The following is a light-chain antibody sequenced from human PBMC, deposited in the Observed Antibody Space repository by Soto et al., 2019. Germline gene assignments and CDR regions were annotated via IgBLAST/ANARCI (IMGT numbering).Light chain of an antibody. CDR1: RSNIGGNS. J-gene: IGLJ1*01. CDR3: GSWDSSLSAYV. V-gene: IGLV1-51*01. CDR2: DDN. Sequence: QPGLTHPRSVSAAPGQKITISCSGSRSNIGGNSVSWYQQLPGTAPKLLIYDDNKRPSGIPDRFSGSKSGTSATLGITGFQTGDEADYYCGSWDSSLSAYVFGTGTKVTVL.